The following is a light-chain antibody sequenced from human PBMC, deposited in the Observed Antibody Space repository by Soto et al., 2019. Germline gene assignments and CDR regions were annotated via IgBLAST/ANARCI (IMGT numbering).Light chain of an antibody. Sequence: EIVMTQSPATLSVSPGETATLSCRASQSLTSYLAWYQQKPDQAPRLLIYGISTRATDIPARFSGSGSGTEFTLTISSLQSEDFATYYCQQSYSPPWTFGHGTKVDIK. J-gene: IGKJ1*01. CDR3: QQSYSPPWT. V-gene: IGKV3-15*01. CDR1: QSLTSY. CDR2: GIS.